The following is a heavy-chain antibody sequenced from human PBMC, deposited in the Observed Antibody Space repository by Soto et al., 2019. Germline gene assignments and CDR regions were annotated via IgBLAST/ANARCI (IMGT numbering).Heavy chain of an antibody. V-gene: IGHV1-18*01. CDR3: ARDQDLIVLMVYATAFDI. CDR2: ISAYNGNT. J-gene: IGHJ3*02. D-gene: IGHD2-8*01. CDR1: GYTFTSYG. Sequence: QVQLVQSGAEVKKPGASVKVSCKASGYTFTSYGISWVRQAPGQGLEWMGWISAYNGNTNYAQTLQGRVTMTTDTSTSTAYMELRSLRSDDTAVYYCARDQDLIVLMVYATAFDIWGQGTMVIASS.